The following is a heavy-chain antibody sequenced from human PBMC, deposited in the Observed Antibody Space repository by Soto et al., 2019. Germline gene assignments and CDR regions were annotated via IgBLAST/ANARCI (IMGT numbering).Heavy chain of an antibody. V-gene: IGHV4-59*01. CDR1: GVSISSYY. CDR3: ARMRAGTTSEFDY. CDR2: IYYSGST. Sequence: SETLSLTCTVSGVSISSYYWSWIRQPPGKGLEWIGYIYYSGSTNYNPSLKSRVTISVDTSKNQFSLKLSSVTAADTAVHYCARMRAGTTSEFDYWGQGTLVTVSS. J-gene: IGHJ4*02. D-gene: IGHD1-1*01.